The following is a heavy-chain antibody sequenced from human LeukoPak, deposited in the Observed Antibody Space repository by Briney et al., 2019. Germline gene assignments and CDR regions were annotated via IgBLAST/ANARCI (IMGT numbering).Heavy chain of an antibody. CDR3: GAQKYYYDSSGYPIDY. V-gene: IGHV4-34*01. CDR2: INHSGST. D-gene: IGHD3-22*01. CDR1: GGSFSGYY. Sequence: SETLSLTCAVYGGSFSGYYWSWIRQPPGKGLEWIGEINHSGSTNYNPSLKSRVTISVDTSKNQFSLKLSSVTAADTAVYYCGAQKYYYDSSGYPIDYWGQGTLVTVSS. J-gene: IGHJ4*02.